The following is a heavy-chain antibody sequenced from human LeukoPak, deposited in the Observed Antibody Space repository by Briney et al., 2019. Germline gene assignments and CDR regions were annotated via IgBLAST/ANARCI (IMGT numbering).Heavy chain of an antibody. CDR1: GGSFSGYH. J-gene: IGHJ4*02. D-gene: IGHD6-13*01. Sequence: SETLSLTCAVYGGSFSGYHWSWIRQPPGKGLEWIGEINHSGSTNYNPSLKSRVTISVDTSKNQFSLKLSSVTAADTAVYYCARSASIAAAGGEDWGQGTLVTVSS. CDR3: ARSASIAAAGGED. CDR2: INHSGST. V-gene: IGHV4-34*01.